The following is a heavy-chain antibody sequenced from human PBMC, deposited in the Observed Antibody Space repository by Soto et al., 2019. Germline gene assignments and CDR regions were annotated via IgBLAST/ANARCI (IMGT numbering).Heavy chain of an antibody. CDR2: IYDSGTT. V-gene: IGHV4-4*02. Sequence: KLSETLSLTCAVSGGSISSSKWWNWVRQPPGKGLEWIGEIYDSGTTNYNPSLKNRVTISVDKSKDQFSLKLTSVSAADTAVYFCATTLSPYYNGMHVWGQGATVTVSS. CDR3: ATTLSPYYNGMHV. J-gene: IGHJ6*02. CDR1: GGSISSSKW.